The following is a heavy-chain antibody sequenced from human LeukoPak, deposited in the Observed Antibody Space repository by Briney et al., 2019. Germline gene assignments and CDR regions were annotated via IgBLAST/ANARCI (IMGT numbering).Heavy chain of an antibody. CDR1: GFTFSSYS. CDR2: ISSSSSYI. V-gene: IGHV3-21*01. D-gene: IGHD3-3*01. J-gene: IGHJ6*03. CDR3: ARITISGVVIIGYMDV. Sequence: GGSLRLSCAASGFTFSSYSMNWVRQAPGKGLEWVSSISSSSSYIYYADSVKGRFTISRDNAKNSLYLQMNSLRAEDTAVYYCARITISGVVIIGYMDVWGKGTTVTVSS.